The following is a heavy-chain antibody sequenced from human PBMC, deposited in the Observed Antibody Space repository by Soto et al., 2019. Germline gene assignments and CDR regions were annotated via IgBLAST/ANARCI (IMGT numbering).Heavy chain of an antibody. CDR1: GFTFSTYA. CDR2: ISDSGST. V-gene: IGHV3-23*01. D-gene: IGHD2-2*01. Sequence: EVQLLESGGGLAQPGGSLRLSCAASGFTFSTYAMSWVRQAAGKGLEWVSTISDSGSTYYADSVKGRFTISRDNSKNTLYQEMNSLRADDTAVHYCAKNKGGSDCSRTSCLYSFDYWGQGTLVTVSS. J-gene: IGHJ4*02. CDR3: AKNKGGSDCSRTSCLYSFDY.